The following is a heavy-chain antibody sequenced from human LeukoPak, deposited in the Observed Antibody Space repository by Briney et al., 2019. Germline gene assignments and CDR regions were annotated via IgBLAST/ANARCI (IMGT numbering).Heavy chain of an antibody. Sequence: ASVKVSCKASGYTFTGYYMHWVRRAPGQGLEWMGWINPNSGGTNYAQKFQGRVTMTRDTSISTAYMELSRLRSDDTAVYYCARAGSTRFNWFDPWGQGTLVTVSS. D-gene: IGHD2-15*01. CDR2: INPNSGGT. CDR3: ARAGSTRFNWFDP. V-gene: IGHV1-2*02. J-gene: IGHJ5*02. CDR1: GYTFTGYY.